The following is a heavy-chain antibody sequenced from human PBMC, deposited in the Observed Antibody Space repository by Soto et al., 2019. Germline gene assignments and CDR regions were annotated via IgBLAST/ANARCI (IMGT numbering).Heavy chain of an antibody. Sequence: GGSLRLSCAASGVTFSNYAMSWVRQAPGKGLEWVSGISGSGGRTYYADSVKGRFTISRDNSKNTLYLQMNSLRAEDTAVYYCAKTFCSGSSCPPFDYWGQGTLVTVSS. CDR3: AKTFCSGSSCPPFDY. D-gene: IGHD2-15*01. CDR2: ISGSGGRT. CDR1: GVTFSNYA. J-gene: IGHJ4*02. V-gene: IGHV3-23*01.